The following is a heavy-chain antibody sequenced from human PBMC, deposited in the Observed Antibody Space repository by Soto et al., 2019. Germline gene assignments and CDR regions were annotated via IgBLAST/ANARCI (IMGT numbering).Heavy chain of an antibody. D-gene: IGHD5-12*01. V-gene: IGHV3-21*01. CDR2: ISSSSGTI. CDR1: GFAFNIYS. CDR3: AKGTIVAAKGAEY. Sequence: EVQLVESGGGLVKPGGSLRLSCAASGFAFNIYSMTWVRQAPGKGLEWVSSISSSSGTIYYADSVQGRFTISRDNANKYLYLQMNSLSDEDTAVYFCAKGTIVAAKGAEYWCQGTLVTVSS. J-gene: IGHJ4*02.